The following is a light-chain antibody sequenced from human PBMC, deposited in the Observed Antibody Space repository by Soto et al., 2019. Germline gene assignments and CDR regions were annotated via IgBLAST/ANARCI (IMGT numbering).Light chain of an antibody. CDR2: VNSDGTH. Sequence: QAVVTQLPSASASLGASVKLTCTLSSEHSNFAIAWHQLQPEKGTRFLMKVNSDGTHSRGDGIPDRFSGSSSGAERYLTISSLQFDDEADYYCQTWGTGIRVFGGGTKLTVL. V-gene: IGLV4-69*02. CDR1: SEHSNFA. CDR3: QTWGTGIRV. J-gene: IGLJ3*02.